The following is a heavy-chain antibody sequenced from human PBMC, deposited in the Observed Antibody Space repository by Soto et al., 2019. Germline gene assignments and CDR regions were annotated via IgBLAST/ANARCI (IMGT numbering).Heavy chain of an antibody. V-gene: IGHV5-10-1*01. CDR1: GYSFTSYW. Sequence: PGESLKISCKGSGYSFTSYWISWVRQMPGKGLEWMGRIDPSDSYTNYNPSLKSRVTISIDTSKNQFSLKLSSVTAADTAVYYCARSIDYWGQGTLVTVSS. CDR3: ARSIDY. J-gene: IGHJ4*02. CDR2: IDPSDSYT.